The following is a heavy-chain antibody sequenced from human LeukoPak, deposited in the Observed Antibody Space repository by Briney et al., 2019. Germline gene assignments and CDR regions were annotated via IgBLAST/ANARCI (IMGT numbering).Heavy chain of an antibody. J-gene: IGHJ4*02. D-gene: IGHD3-10*01. CDR1: GYTFTSYD. CDR3: ARGQRYYGSGSTLGY. CDR2: MNPNSGNT. Sequence: VASVKVSCRASGYTFTSYDINWVRQATGQGLEWMGWMNPNSGNTGYAQKFQGRVTMTRNTSISTAYMELSSLRSEDTAVYYCARGQRYYGSGSTLGYSGQGTLVTVSS. V-gene: IGHV1-8*01.